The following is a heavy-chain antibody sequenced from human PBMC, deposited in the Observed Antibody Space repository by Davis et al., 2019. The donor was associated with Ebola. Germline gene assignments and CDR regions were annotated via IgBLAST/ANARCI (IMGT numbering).Heavy chain of an antibody. D-gene: IGHD1-14*01. J-gene: IGHJ4*02. CDR1: GYSFTSSW. V-gene: IGHV5-51*01. CDR3: ARWTPGEREFDY. Sequence: GASLMISCKCSGYSFTSSWHGLVRPIHGEGVEWMGVIYPGDSDTRSSPSFQGQVTISADKSSSTAYLQWSSLRASDSAMYYCARWTPGEREFDYWAQGTLVTVSS. CDR2: IYPGDSDT.